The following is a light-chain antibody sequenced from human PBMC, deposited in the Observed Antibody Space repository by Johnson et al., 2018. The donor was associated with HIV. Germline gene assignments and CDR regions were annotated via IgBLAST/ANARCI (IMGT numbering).Light chain of an antibody. CDR1: SSNIGNNY. CDR3: GTWDSSLGAHYV. CDR2: DNN. V-gene: IGLV1-51*01. Sequence: QSVLTQPPSVSAAPGQKVTISCSGSSSNIGNNYVSWYQQLPGTAPKLLIYDNNKRPSGIPDRFSGSKSGTSATLGITGLPTGDEADYYCGTWDSSLGAHYVFGTGTKVTVL. J-gene: IGLJ1*01.